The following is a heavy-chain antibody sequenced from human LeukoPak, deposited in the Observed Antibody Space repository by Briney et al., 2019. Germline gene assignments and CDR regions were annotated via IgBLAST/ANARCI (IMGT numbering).Heavy chain of an antibody. J-gene: IGHJ4*02. CDR3: AKDLEVAAAGNAPCDY. V-gene: IGHV3-30*02. CDR2: IRYDGSNK. D-gene: IGHD6-13*01. CDR1: GFTFSSYG. Sequence: PGGSLRLSCAASGFTFSSYGMHWVRQAPGKGLEWVAFIRYDGSNKYYADSVKGRFTISRDNSKNTLYLQMNSLRAEDTAVYYCAKDLEVAAAGNAPCDYWGQGTLVTVSS.